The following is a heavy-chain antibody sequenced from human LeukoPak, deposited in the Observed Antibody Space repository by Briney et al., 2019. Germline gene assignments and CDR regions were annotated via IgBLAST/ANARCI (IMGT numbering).Heavy chain of an antibody. J-gene: IGHJ5*02. D-gene: IGHD6-19*01. CDR3: ARFRTSAWYVGDL. CDR1: GFTFSSYA. CDR2: ISYDGSNK. V-gene: IGHV3-30-3*01. Sequence: PGGSLRLSCAASGFTFSSYAMHWVRQAPGEGLEWVAVISYDGSNKYYADSVKGRFTISRDNAKNSLFLQINTLRAEDSAIYYCARFRTSAWYVGDLWGQGTLVTVSS.